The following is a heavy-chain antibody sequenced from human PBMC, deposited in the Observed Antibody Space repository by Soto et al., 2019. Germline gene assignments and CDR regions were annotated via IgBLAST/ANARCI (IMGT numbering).Heavy chain of an antibody. CDR3: AKPAVEYSTSSFSLDY. D-gene: IGHD6-6*01. J-gene: IGHJ4*02. CDR2: ISYDGSNE. CDR1: GFTFSSYG. V-gene: IGHV3-30*18. Sequence: QVQLVESGGGVVQPGRSLRLSCAASGFTFSSYGMHWVRQAPGKGLEWVAVISYDGSNEYYPDSVKGRFTLSRDNSKNTLYLQMNSLRAEDTAVYYCAKPAVEYSTSSFSLDYWGQGTLVTVSS.